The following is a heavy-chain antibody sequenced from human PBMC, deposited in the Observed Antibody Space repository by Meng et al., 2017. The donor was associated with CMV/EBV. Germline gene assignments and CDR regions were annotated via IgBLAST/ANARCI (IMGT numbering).Heavy chain of an antibody. J-gene: IGHJ4*02. V-gene: IGHV4-4*07. D-gene: IGHD3-22*01. Sequence: VLLQEAGPGLVTPSDTLSLTCHGSGGFFSGFCWAWIRQPAGKGLEWIGRIYSTGGTTYNPSFESRVTITLDGSNNQFSLKLNSVTAADTAIYYCARERGDDSGYNFDSWGQGTLVTVSS. CDR2: IYSTGGT. CDR1: GGFFSGFC. CDR3: ARERGDDSGYNFDS.